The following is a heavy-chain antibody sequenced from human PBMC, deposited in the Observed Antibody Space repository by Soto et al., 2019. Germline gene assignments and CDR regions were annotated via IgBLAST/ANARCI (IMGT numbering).Heavy chain of an antibody. CDR2: IYYSGST. V-gene: IGHV4-59*01. CDR3: ARDLSEEGFDH. CDR1: GGSISSYY. J-gene: IGHJ5*02. Sequence: PSETLSLTCTVSGGSISSYYWSWIRQPPGKGLEWIGYIYYSGSTNYNPSLKSRVTISVDTSKNQFSLKLSSVTAADTAVYYCARDLSEEGFDHWGQGTLVTVSS.